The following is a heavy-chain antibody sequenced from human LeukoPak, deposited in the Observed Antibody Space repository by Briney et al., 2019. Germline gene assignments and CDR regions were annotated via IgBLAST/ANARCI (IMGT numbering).Heavy chain of an antibody. CDR1: GGPISSSSYY. D-gene: IGHD3-22*01. CDR2: IYYSGST. J-gene: IGHJ4*02. V-gene: IGHV4-39*01. Sequence: SETLSLTCTVSGGPISSSSYYWGWIRQPPGKGLEWIGSIYYSGSTYYNPSLKSRVTISVDTSKNQFSLKLSSVTAADTAVYYCASNGYDSSGYYSDWGQGTLVTVSS. CDR3: ASNGYDSSGYYSD.